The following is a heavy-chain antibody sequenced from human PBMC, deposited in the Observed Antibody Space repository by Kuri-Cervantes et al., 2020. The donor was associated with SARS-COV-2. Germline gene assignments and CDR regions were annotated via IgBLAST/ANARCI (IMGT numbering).Heavy chain of an antibody. J-gene: IGHJ3*02. Sequence: GGSLRLSCAASGFTFDDYGMSWVRQAPGKGLEWVSGINWNGGSTGYADSVKGRFTISRDNAKNSLYLQMNSLRAEDTALYYCARDRSQSSENAFDIWSQGTMVTVSS. D-gene: IGHD6-25*01. CDR3: ARDRSQSSENAFDI. CDR2: INWNGGST. CDR1: GFTFDDYG. V-gene: IGHV3-20*04.